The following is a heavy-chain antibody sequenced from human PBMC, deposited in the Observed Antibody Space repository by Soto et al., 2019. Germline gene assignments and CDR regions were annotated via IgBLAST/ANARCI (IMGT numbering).Heavy chain of an antibody. Sequence: QVQLVQSGAAMKKPGSSVKVSCQSSGGTFNTYAMNWLRQAPGQGPEWMGDISPMFGAANYAPKFQGRVTITADESTGTSYMQLSSLTSEDTALYFCAREVQVHTPAFVYWGQGTLVTVSS. V-gene: IGHV1-69*19. CDR2: ISPMFGAA. CDR3: AREVQVHTPAFVY. D-gene: IGHD3-10*01. CDR1: GGTFNTYA. J-gene: IGHJ4*02.